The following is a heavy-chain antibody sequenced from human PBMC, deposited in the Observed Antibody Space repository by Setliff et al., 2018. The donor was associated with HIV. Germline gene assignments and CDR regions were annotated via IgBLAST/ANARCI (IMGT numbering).Heavy chain of an antibody. CDR2: FGPEAGEI. Sequence: ASVKVSCKISGFTLNELSIQWVRQAPAKGLEWMGGFGPEAGEIIYAQKFQGRVTMTEDTSTDTAYMDLSSLRSEDTAVYSCAPHPPYRSAWYMRSWGQGTLVTVSS. CDR1: GFTLNELS. V-gene: IGHV1-24*01. CDR3: APHPPYRSAWYMRS. D-gene: IGHD6-19*01. J-gene: IGHJ5*02.